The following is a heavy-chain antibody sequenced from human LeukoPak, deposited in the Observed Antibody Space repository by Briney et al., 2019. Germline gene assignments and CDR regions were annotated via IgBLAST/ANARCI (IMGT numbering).Heavy chain of an antibody. D-gene: IGHD6-6*01. CDR1: GFSFSSYA. Sequence: GGSLRLSCAASGFSFSSYAMTWVRQAPGEGLEWVSAISDSGTSTYYADSVKGRFSISRDNSKNTLYLQMNSLRADDTAVYYCAKEVYSSSSGFRFDYWGQGTLVTVSS. CDR3: AKEVYSSSSGFRFDY. V-gene: IGHV3-23*01. CDR2: ISDSGTST. J-gene: IGHJ4*02.